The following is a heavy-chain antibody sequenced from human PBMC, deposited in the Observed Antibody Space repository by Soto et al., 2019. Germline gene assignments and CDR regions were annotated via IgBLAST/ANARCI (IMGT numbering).Heavy chain of an antibody. D-gene: IGHD6-13*01. CDR1: GGSINSGGYS. CDR2: MYYSGST. V-gene: IGHV4-31*03. J-gene: IGHJ4*02. CDR3: ARGYRQSGYSSSWVFDY. Sequence: QVQLRESGPGLVKPSQPLSLTCTVSGGSINSGGYSWNWIRQHPGKGLGWMVHMYYSGSTYYNPFLRSRVIISADTSENHFSVKLSAVTAADTAVYFCARGYRQSGYSSSWVFDYWGQGTLVNVSS.